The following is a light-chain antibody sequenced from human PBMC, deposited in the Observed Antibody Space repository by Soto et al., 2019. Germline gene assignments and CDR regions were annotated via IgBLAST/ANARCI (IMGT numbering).Light chain of an antibody. CDR3: QQRSNWIT. J-gene: IGKJ5*01. CDR1: QSVSRY. V-gene: IGKV3-11*01. CDR2: DTS. Sequence: EIVLTQSPATLSLSPGERATLSCRASQSVSRYLAWYQQKPGQAPRLIIYDTSYRATGIPARFSGSGSGTDFTLTISSLEPDDFAVYSCQQRSNWITFGQGTRLE.